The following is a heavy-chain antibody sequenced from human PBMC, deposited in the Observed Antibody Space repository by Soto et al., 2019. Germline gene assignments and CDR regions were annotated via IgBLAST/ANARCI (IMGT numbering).Heavy chain of an antibody. V-gene: IGHV1-8*01. CDR3: ARGPVSGSERGDWFDP. Sequence: ASVKVSCKASGYTFTSYDINWVRQATGQGLEWMGWMNPNSGNTGYAQKFQGRVTMTRNTSISTAYMELSSLRSEDTAVYYCARGPVSGSERGDWFDPWGQGTLVTVSS. CDR1: GYTFTSYD. D-gene: IGHD3-3*01. CDR2: MNPNSGNT. J-gene: IGHJ5*02.